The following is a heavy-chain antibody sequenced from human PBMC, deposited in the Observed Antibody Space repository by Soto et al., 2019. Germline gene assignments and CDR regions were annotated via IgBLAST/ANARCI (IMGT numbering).Heavy chain of an antibody. J-gene: IGHJ4*02. CDR3: ARGPHLWIQLWSFDY. D-gene: IGHD5-18*01. CDR1: GGSISSYY. Sequence: SETLSLTCTVSGGSISSYYWSWIRQPPGKGLEWIGYIYYSGSTNYNPSLKSRVTISVDTSKNQFSLKLSSVTAADTAVYYCARGPHLWIQLWSFDYWGQGTLVTVSS. CDR2: IYYSGST. V-gene: IGHV4-59*01.